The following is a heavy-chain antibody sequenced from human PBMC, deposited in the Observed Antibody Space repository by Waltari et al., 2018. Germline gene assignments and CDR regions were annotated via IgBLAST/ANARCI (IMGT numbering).Heavy chain of an antibody. CDR1: GGSISSSSYY. CDR2: IYYSGST. J-gene: IGHJ5*02. V-gene: IGHV4-39*01. D-gene: IGHD6-13*01. Sequence: QLQLQESGPGLVKPSETLSLTCPVSGGSISSSSYYWGWIRQPPGKGLEWIGSIYYSGSTYYTPSLKSRVTISVDTSKNQFSLKLSSVTAADTAVYYCARQGGSSWYGAWFDPWGQGTLVTVSS. CDR3: ARQGGSSWYGAWFDP.